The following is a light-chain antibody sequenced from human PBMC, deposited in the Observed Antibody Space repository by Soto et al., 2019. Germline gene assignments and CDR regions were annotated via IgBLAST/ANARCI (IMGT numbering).Light chain of an antibody. CDR3: SSYTSSSTLV. Sequence: QSALTQPASVSGSPGQSITISCTGTSSDVGGHDYVSWYQHHPGKAPKLMIYDVSNRPSGVSNRFSGSKSGNTASLTTSGLQAQDEADYYCSSYTSSSTLVFGGGTKLTVL. CDR2: DVS. CDR1: SSDVGGHDY. J-gene: IGLJ2*01. V-gene: IGLV2-14*03.